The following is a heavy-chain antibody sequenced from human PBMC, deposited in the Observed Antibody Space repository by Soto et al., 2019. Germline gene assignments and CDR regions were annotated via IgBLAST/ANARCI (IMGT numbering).Heavy chain of an antibody. CDR3: ATWRFDH. CDR1: GDSVSSNSAA. Sequence: SQTLSLTCAISGDSVSSNSAAWNWIRQSPSRGLEWLGRTCYRSEWKHDYAVSVKSRISIDPDTSKNQFSLHLNSVTPEDSAVYYCATWRFDHWGQGTLVTVSS. V-gene: IGHV6-1*01. CDR2: TCYRSEWKH. J-gene: IGHJ4*02.